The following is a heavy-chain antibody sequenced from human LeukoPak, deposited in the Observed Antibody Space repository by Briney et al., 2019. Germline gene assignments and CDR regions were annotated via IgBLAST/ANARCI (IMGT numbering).Heavy chain of an antibody. CDR2: IYYSGST. Sequence: PSETLSLTCTVSGGSISSYYWSWIRQPPGKGLEWIGYIYYSGSTNYNPSLKSRVTISVDTSKNQFSLKLSSVTAADTAVYYCAAQNANEYSSSSGVVDYWGQGTLVTVSS. V-gene: IGHV4-59*08. J-gene: IGHJ4*02. D-gene: IGHD6-6*01. CDR1: GGSISSYY. CDR3: AAQNANEYSSSSGVVDY.